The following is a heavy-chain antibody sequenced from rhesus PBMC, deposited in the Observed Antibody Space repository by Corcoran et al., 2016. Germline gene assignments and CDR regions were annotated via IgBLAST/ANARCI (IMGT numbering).Heavy chain of an antibody. D-gene: IGHD4-11*01. J-gene: IGHJ4*01. CDR2: INGGSGSS. V-gene: IGHV4-127*01. CDR3: ATDRDYHFAY. Sequence: QLQLQESGPGRVKPSETLSLTLAVSGYFISSGYGWGWISHPPGKGLEWIRQINGGSGSSYYNPSLKSRVTVSKDTSKNQFSLKLSSVTAADTVMYYCATDRDYHFAYWGQGVLVTVSS. CDR1: GYFISSGYG.